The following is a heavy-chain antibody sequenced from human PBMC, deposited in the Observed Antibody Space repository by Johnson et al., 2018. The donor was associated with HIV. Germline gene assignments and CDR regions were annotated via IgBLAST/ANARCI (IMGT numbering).Heavy chain of an antibody. CDR3: AREDPVLWAFDI. CDR1: GFTFSDYY. J-gene: IGHJ3*02. V-gene: IGHV3-11*04. Sequence: QVQLVESGGGLVKPGGSLRLSCAASGFTFSDYYMSWIRQAPGKGLEWVSYITSSGSTIYYADSVKGRFAISRDNSKNTLYLQMNSVRPEDTAIYYCAREDPVLWAFDIWGQGTLVTVSS. D-gene: IGHD2/OR15-2a*01. CDR2: ITSSGSTI.